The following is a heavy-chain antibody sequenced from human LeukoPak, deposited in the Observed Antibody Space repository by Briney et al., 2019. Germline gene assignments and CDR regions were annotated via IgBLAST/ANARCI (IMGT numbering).Heavy chain of an antibody. CDR3: VKDLGYSGSYGSGY. D-gene: IGHD1-26*01. Sequence: GGSLRLSCSASGFTFSSYAMHWVRQAPAKGLEYVSAISSNGGNTYYADSVKGRFTISRDNSKNTLYLQMSSLRAEDTAVYYCVKDLGYSGSYGSGYWGQGTLVTVSS. CDR2: ISSNGGNT. J-gene: IGHJ4*02. V-gene: IGHV3-64D*06. CDR1: GFTFSSYA.